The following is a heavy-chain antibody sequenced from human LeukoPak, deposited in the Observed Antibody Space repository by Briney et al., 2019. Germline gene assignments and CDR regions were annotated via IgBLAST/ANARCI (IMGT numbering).Heavy chain of an antibody. D-gene: IGHD3-22*01. CDR1: GFTFTSYA. Sequence: GGSLRLSCVVSGFTFTSYAMNWVRQSPGKGLEWVSGISGRGGSTYYTDSVKGRFTISRDNSKNTVYLQMNSLRAEDTAVYFCAKDFDYYDSSGRDYWGQGTLVTVSS. J-gene: IGHJ4*02. V-gene: IGHV3-23*01. CDR2: ISGRGGST. CDR3: AKDFDYYDSSGRDY.